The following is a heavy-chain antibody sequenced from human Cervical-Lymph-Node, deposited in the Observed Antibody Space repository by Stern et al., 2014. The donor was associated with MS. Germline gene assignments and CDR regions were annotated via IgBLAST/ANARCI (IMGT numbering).Heavy chain of an antibody. V-gene: IGHV4-61*08. CDR3: ARDRQRAGSEIRGIDV. CDR2: IYHTGST. J-gene: IGHJ6*02. D-gene: IGHD3-10*01. CDR1: GGSVNSDGDY. Sequence: QLQLQESGPGLVKPSETLSLSCTVSGGSVNSDGDYWSWIRQPPGKGLEWIGYIYHTGSTNYNLSVKILFSISVDMSKYQFSLKLSSVTPAYTSMYYCARDRQRAGSEIRGIDVWGQGTPVIVSS.